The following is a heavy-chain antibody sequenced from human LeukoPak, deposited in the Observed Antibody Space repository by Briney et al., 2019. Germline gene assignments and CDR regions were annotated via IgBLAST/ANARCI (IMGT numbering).Heavy chain of an antibody. CDR2: IYYSGST. J-gene: IGHJ6*02. CDR1: GGSISSSSYY. CDR3: ARGYYYDSSGYEDGMDV. V-gene: IGHV4-39*01. Sequence: PSETLSLTCTVSGGSISSSSYYWGWIRQPPGKGLEWIGSIYYSGSTYYNPSLKSRVTISVDTSKNQFSLKLSSVTAADTAVYYCARGYYYDSSGYEDGMDVWGQGTTVTVSS. D-gene: IGHD3-22*01.